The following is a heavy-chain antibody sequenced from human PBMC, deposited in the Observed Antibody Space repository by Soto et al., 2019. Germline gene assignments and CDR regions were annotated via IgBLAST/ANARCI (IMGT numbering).Heavy chain of an antibody. CDR3: ASRRCSGGSCYKPGFDS. Sequence: SQTRPLTCTVSGASPSSISYCWGWINQHPGPGREWVGRIFCTGTSSYNPSLRSRVTISVDTSRNQFSLKVNSAPAADTAVHYCASRRCSGGSCYKPGFDSWGQGALVTVCS. CDR2: IFCTGTS. CDR1: GASPSSISYC. J-gene: IGHJ4*02. V-gene: IGHV4-39*01. D-gene: IGHD2-15*01.